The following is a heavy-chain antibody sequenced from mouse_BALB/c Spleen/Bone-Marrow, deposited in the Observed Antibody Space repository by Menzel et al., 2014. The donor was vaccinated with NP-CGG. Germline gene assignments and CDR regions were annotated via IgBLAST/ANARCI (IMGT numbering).Heavy chain of an antibody. CDR2: IDPSDSYT. D-gene: IGHD2-4*01. V-gene: IGHV1-69*02. CDR1: GYTFTSYW. J-gene: IGHJ1*01. CDR3: ARSRGYYDYWYFDV. Sequence: QVQLQQSGAKLVKPGASVKLSCKASGYTFTSYWMHWVKQRPGQGLEWIGEIDPSDSYTNCNQKFKGKATLTVDKSSSTAYMQLSSLTSEDSAVYYCARSRGYYDYWYFDVWGAGTTVTVSS.